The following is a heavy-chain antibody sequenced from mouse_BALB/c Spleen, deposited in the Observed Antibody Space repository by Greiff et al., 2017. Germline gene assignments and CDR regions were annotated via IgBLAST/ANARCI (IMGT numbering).Heavy chain of an antibody. CDR3: TGYGAWFAY. Sequence: EVQLVESGGGLVQPGGSMKLSCVASGFTFSSYWMSWVRQSPEKGLEWVAEIRLKSDNYATHYAESVKGKFTISRDDSKSRLYLQMNSLRAEDTGIYYCTGYGAWFAYWGQGTLVTVSA. V-gene: IGHV6-6*02. CDR1: GFTFSSYW. J-gene: IGHJ3*01. CDR2: IRLKSDNYAT. D-gene: IGHD2-2*01.